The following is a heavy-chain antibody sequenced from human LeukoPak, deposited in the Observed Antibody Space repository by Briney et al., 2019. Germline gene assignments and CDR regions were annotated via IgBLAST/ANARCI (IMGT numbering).Heavy chain of an antibody. CDR1: GGSIGSYY. CDR3: ARGQSPGYGDAGY. V-gene: IGHV4-59*01. CDR2: IYYSGST. Sequence: SETLSLTCTVSGGSIGSYYWSWIRQPPGKGLEWIGYIYYSGSTNYNPSLKSRVTISVDTSKNQFSLKLSSVTAANTAVYYCARGQSPGYGDAGYWGQGTLVTVSS. J-gene: IGHJ4*02. D-gene: IGHD4-17*01.